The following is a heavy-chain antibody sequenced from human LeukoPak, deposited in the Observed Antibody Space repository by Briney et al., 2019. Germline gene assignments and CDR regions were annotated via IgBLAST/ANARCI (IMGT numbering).Heavy chain of an antibody. CDR2: IYRGGNT. D-gene: IGHD2-8*01. J-gene: IGHJ4*02. CDR1: GFTVSSNY. CDR3: ARWVNNGGNGCYFDY. V-gene: IGHV3-66*01. Sequence: GGSLTLSCAASGFTVSSNYMTWVRQAPGKGLDWVSVIYRGGNTYYSDSVKGRFTISRDNSRNTVYLQMNSLRGEDTAVYYCARWVNNGGNGCYFDYWGQGILVTVSS.